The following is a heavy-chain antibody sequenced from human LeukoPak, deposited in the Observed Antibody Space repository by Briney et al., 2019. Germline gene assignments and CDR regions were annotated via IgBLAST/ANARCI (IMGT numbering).Heavy chain of an antibody. V-gene: IGHV4-61*02. CDR1: GGSISSGSYY. CDR3: ARGLTGGRYYFDY. CDR2: IYTSGST. Sequence: SQTLSLTCTVSGGSISSGSYYWSWIRQPAGKGLEWIGRIYTSGSTNYNPSLKSRVTMSVDTSKNQFSLKLSSVTAADTAVYYCARGLTGGRYYFDYWGQGTLVTVSS. D-gene: IGHD1-20*01. J-gene: IGHJ4*02.